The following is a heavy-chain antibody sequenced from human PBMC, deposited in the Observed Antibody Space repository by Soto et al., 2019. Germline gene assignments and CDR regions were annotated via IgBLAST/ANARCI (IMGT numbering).Heavy chain of an antibody. D-gene: IGHD3-10*01. CDR1: GFTFRSYG. CDR2: ISYDGSNK. CDR3: AKSRGSGNNGMDV. J-gene: IGHJ6*02. Sequence: QVQLVESGGGVVQPGRSLRLSCAASGFTFRSYGMHWVRQAPGRGLEWVAVISYDGSNKFYVDSVKGRFTISRDNSKNTLYLQMNSLRAEDTAVYYCAKSRGSGNNGMDVWGQGTTVTVSS. V-gene: IGHV3-30*18.